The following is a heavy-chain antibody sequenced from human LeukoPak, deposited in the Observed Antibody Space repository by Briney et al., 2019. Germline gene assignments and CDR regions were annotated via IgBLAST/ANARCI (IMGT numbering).Heavy chain of an antibody. CDR3: ARDSRYFDWLTPGYYYGMDV. CDR2: IIPIFGTA. D-gene: IGHD3-9*01. V-gene: IGHV1-69*01. Sequence: GSSVKVSCKASGATFSSYAISWVRQAPGQGLEWMGGIIPIFGTANYAQKFQGRVTITADESTSTAYMELSSLRSEDTAVYYCARDSRYFDWLTPGYYYGMDVWDQGTTVTVSS. CDR1: GATFSSYA. J-gene: IGHJ6*02.